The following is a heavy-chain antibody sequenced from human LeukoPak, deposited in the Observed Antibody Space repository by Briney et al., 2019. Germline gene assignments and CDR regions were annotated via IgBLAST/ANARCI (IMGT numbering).Heavy chain of an antibody. CDR2: FGISGAI. J-gene: IGHJ4*02. CDR3: AGYGFYPY. Sequence: GGSLRLSCAASGFTVSTYDMHWVRQAPGEGPEWIAYFGISGAIYYADSVRGRFTISRDSAKNSLHLEMNSLRVDDTAIYYCAGYGFYPYWGQGTPVTVSS. CDR1: GFTVSTYD. V-gene: IGHV3-48*01. D-gene: IGHD5-18*01.